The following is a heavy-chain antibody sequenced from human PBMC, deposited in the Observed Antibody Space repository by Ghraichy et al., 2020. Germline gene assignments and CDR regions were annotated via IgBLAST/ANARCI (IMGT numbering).Heavy chain of an antibody. CDR3: AREEMECSGGTCYSRGFDY. D-gene: IGHD2-15*01. V-gene: IGHV3-30*04. J-gene: IGHJ4*02. CDR1: GFTFSNYA. Sequence: LTCAASGFTFSNYAMHWVRQAPGRGLEWVAFISYDARDKYYADSVKGRFTISRDNSKNTLYLQMSSLRAEDTAVYYCAREEMECSGGTCYSRGFDYWGQGTLVTVSS. CDR2: ISYDARDK.